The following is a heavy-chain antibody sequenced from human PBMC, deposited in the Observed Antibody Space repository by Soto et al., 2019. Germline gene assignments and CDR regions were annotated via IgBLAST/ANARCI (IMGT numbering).Heavy chain of an antibody. V-gene: IGHV3-23*01. D-gene: IGHD3-10*01. CDR1: GFTFSSYV. CDR2: ISGSGGST. CDR3: ATLQGTYYYGSGSYYLPY. J-gene: IGHJ4*02. Sequence: EVQLLESGGGLVQPGGSLRLSCAASGFTFSSYVMSWVRQAPGKGLEWVSAISGSGGSTYYADSVKGRFTISRDNSKNTRYLQMNGLRAEDTAVYYCATLQGTYYYGSGSYYLPYWGQGTLVTVSS.